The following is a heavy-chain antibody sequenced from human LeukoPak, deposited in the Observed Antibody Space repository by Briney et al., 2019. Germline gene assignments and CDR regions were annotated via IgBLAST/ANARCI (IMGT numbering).Heavy chain of an antibody. CDR3: ARDHDYGDYDLLGY. CDR2: INSDGSRT. Sequence: GGSLRLSCATSEFTLSRYWMHWVRHAPGKGLVWVSRINSDGSRTNYADSVKGRFTISRDNAKNTLYLQMNSLRAEDTAVYYCARDHDYGDYDLLGYWGQGTLVTVSS. CDR1: EFTLSRYW. J-gene: IGHJ4*02. V-gene: IGHV3-74*01. D-gene: IGHD4-17*01.